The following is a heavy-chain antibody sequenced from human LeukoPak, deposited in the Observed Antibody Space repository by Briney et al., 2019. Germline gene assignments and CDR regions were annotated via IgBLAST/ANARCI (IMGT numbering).Heavy chain of an antibody. D-gene: IGHD6-13*01. J-gene: IGHJ4*02. CDR2: INAGNGNT. CDR1: GYTFTSYA. V-gene: IGHV1-3*01. CDR3: ARDAPHRSSSWYY. Sequence: GASVKVSCKASGYTFTSYAMHWVRQAPGQRLEWVGWINAGNGNTKYSQKFQGRVTITRDTSASTAYMELSSLRSEDTAVYYCARDAPHRSSSWYYWGQGTLVTVSS.